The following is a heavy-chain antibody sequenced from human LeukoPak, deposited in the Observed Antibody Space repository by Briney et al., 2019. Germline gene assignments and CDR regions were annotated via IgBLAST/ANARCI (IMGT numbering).Heavy chain of an antibody. CDR2: ISSSSSYI. Sequence: RGSLRLSCAASGFTFSSYSMNWVRQAPGKGLEWVPSISSSSSYIYYADSVKGRFTISRDNAKNSLYLQMNSLRAEDTAVYYCARGRGHIVVVTSDYWGQGTLVTVSS. J-gene: IGHJ4*02. CDR3: ARGRGHIVVVTSDY. D-gene: IGHD2-21*02. V-gene: IGHV3-21*01. CDR1: GFTFSSYS.